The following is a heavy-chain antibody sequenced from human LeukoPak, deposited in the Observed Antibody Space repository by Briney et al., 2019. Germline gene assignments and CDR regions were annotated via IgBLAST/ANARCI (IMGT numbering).Heavy chain of an antibody. V-gene: IGHV3-30*03. J-gene: IGHJ4*02. Sequence: PGGSLRLSCAASGFSFSNHGMHWVRQAPGKGLEWAAVISYDGKKEYYADSVKGRFTISRDDSRNTLYLQMNSLRPEDTAVYYCARPRVRMGLQLPLDSWGQGTLVTVSS. CDR2: ISYDGKKE. D-gene: IGHD4-11*01. CDR1: GFSFSNHG. CDR3: ARPRVRMGLQLPLDS.